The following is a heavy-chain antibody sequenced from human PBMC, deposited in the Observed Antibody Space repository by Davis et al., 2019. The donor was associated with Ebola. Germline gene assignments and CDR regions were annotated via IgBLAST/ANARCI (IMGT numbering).Heavy chain of an antibody. D-gene: IGHD3-3*01. CDR1: GFISSHNG. Sequence: GGSLRLSCAASGFISSHNGMHWVRPAPGKGLEWVAVISYDGSNKYYADSVKGRFTISRDNSKNTLYLQMNSLRAEDTAVYYCAKDPSYYDFWSGYRRYYYGMDVWGQGTTVTVSS. CDR3: AKDPSYYDFWSGYRRYYYGMDV. J-gene: IGHJ6*02. CDR2: ISYDGSNK. V-gene: IGHV3-30*18.